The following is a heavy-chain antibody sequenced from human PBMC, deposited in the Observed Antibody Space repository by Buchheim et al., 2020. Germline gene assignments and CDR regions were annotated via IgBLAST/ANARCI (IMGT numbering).Heavy chain of an antibody. CDR3: ARGPAYAYCSSTSWFNWLDP. D-gene: IGHD2-2*01. V-gene: IGHV3-23*01. J-gene: IGHJ5*02. Sequence: EVQLLESGGGLVQPGESLRLSCEASGFTFSDYAINWVRQAPGKGLEWVSHISGSSGSTYYADSVKGRFTISRDNSKNTLYLQINSLRAEDTDVYYCARGPAYAYCSSTSWFNWLDPWGEGTL. CDR1: GFTFSDYA. CDR2: ISGSSGST.